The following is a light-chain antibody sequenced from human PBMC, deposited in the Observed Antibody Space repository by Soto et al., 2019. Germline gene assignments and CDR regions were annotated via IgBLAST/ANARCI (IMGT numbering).Light chain of an antibody. V-gene: IGLV2-23*01. CDR2: EGS. CDR1: SSDVGSYNL. Sequence: QSALTQPASVSGSPGQSITISCTGTSSDVGSYNLVSWYQQHPGKAAKLMIYEGSKRPSGVSNRFSGSKSGNTASLTNAGLQAEDEADYYCCSYAGSSTWVFGGGTKLTVL. J-gene: IGLJ3*02. CDR3: CSYAGSSTWV.